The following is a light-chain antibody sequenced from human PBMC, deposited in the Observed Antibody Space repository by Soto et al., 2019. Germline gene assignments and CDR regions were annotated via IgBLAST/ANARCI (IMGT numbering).Light chain of an antibody. CDR2: AAS. J-gene: IGKJ5*01. Sequence: IQVTQSPSSLSASVGDRVTLTCRASQGISNNLAWYQQKPGKVPKLLIYAASTLQSGVPSRFSGSGSGTNFTLTVSSLQPEDVATYYCQRYGSVPITFGQGTRLEIK. CDR3: QRYGSVPIT. CDR1: QGISNN. V-gene: IGKV1-27*01.